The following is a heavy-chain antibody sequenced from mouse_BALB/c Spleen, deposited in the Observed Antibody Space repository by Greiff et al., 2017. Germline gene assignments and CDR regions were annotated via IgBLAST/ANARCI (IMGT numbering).Heavy chain of an antibody. CDR1: GYSFTGYF. J-gene: IGHJ4*01. Sequence: VQLKQSGPELVKPGASVKISCKASGYSFTGYFMNWVMQSHGKSLEWIGRINPYNGDTFYNQKFKGKATLTVDKSSSTAHMELRSLASEDSAVYYCARGGITTNYAMDYWGQGTSVTVSS. CDR2: INPYNGDT. V-gene: IGHV1-20*02. D-gene: IGHD2-4*01. CDR3: ARGGITTNYAMDY.